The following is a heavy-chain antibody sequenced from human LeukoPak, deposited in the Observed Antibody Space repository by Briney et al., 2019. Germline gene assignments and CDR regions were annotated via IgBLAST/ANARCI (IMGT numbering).Heavy chain of an antibody. CDR1: GFTFSNAW. Sequence: GGSLRLSCAASGFTFSNAWMSWVRQAPGKGLEWVSSISSSSSYIYYADSVKGRFTISRDNAKNSLYLQMNSLRAEDTAVYYCASKITLVRGVIISPDYWGQGTLVTVSS. CDR3: ASKITLVRGVIISPDY. V-gene: IGHV3-21*01. CDR2: ISSSSSYI. D-gene: IGHD3-10*01. J-gene: IGHJ4*02.